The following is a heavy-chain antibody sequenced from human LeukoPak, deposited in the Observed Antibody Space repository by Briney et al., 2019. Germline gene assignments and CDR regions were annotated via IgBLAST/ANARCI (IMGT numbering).Heavy chain of an antibody. V-gene: IGHV4-59*01. CDR2: IYYSGST. CDR1: GGSISSYY. CDR3: ARNYYDSSGDYDAFDI. J-gene: IGHJ3*02. D-gene: IGHD3-22*01. Sequence: SETLSLTCTVSGGSISSYYWSWIRQPPGKGLEWIGYIYYSGSTNYNPSLKSRVTISVDTSKNQFSLKLSSVTAADTAVYYCARNYYDSSGDYDAFDIWGQGTMVTVSS.